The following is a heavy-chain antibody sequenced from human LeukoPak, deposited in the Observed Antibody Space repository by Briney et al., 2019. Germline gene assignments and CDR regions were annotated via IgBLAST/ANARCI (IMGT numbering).Heavy chain of an antibody. Sequence: SGGYLRLSCAASGFVFGTYAMHWVRQAPGKGLECVSMISYDGSDEYYADSVKGRFAISRDNSKSTLYLQMNSLRPEDTAVYYCAKIRVRGVHYFDYWGQGTQVTVPS. V-gene: IGHV3-30*18. CDR2: ISYDGSDE. CDR3: AKIRVRGVHYFDY. CDR1: GFVFGTYA. J-gene: IGHJ4*02. D-gene: IGHD3-10*01.